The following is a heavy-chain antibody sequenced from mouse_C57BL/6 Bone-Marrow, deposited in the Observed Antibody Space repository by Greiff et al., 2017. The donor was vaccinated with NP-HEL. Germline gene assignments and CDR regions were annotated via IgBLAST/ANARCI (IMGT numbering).Heavy chain of an antibody. CDR3: ARDNTTAPYYAMDY. V-gene: IGHV5-16*01. CDR1: GFTFSDYY. CDR2: INYDGSST. D-gene: IGHD1-2*01. Sequence: DVKLVESEGGLVQPGSSMKLSCTASGFTFSDYYMAWVRQVPEKGLEWVANINYDGSSTYYLDSLKSRFIISRDNAKNILYLQMSSLKSEDTATYYCARDNTTAPYYAMDYWGQGTSVTVSS. J-gene: IGHJ4*01.